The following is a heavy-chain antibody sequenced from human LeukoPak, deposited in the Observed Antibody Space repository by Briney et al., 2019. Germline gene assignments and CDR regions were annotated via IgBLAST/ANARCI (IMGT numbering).Heavy chain of an antibody. J-gene: IGHJ4*02. CDR2: ISYDGSNK. CDR1: GFTFSSYA. Sequence: GGSLRLSCAASGFTFSSYAMHWVRQAPGKGLEWVAVISYDGSNKYYADSVKGRFTISRDNSKNTLYLQMNSLRAEDTAVYYCARDRSLYKGLDYWGQGTLVTVPS. D-gene: IGHD3-16*02. CDR3: ARDRSLYKGLDY. V-gene: IGHV3-30*04.